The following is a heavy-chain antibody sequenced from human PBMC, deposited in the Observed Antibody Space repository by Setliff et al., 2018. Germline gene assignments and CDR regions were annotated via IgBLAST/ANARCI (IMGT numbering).Heavy chain of an antibody. CDR3: ASAHYYSGYIEYFQY. CDR2: ISAYNGNT. J-gene: IGHJ1*01. D-gene: IGHD5-12*01. V-gene: IGHV1-18*04. CDR1: GYTFTGYY. Sequence: GASVKVSCKASGYTFTGYYMHWVRQAPGQGLEWMGWISAYNGNTNYAQKLQGRVTMTTDTSTSTAYMELSSLRSEDTAVYYCASAHYYSGYIEYFQYWGQGTLVTVSS.